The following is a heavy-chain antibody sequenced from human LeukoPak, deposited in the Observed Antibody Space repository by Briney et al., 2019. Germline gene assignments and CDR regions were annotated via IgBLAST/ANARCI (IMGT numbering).Heavy chain of an antibody. CDR3: ARVAAGTGFFQH. D-gene: IGHD6-13*01. J-gene: IGHJ1*01. Sequence: ASVKVSCKASGYTFTSYDINWVRQATGQGLEWMGWMNPNSGNTGYAQKFQGRVTMTRNTSISTAYMELSSLRSEDTAVYYCARVAAGTGFFQHWGQGTLVTVSS. CDR1: GYTFTSYD. V-gene: IGHV1-8*01. CDR2: MNPNSGNT.